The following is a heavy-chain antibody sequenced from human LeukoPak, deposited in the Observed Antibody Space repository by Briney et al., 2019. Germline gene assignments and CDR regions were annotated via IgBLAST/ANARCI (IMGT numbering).Heavy chain of an antibody. CDR2: LLYSGST. J-gene: IGHJ4*02. D-gene: IGHD4-11*01. CDR1: GGSIPSYY. V-gene: IGHV4-59*01. Sequence: PSETLSLTCAISGGSIPSYYWSWIRQTPGKGLEWIGYLLYSGSTNYHPSLKSRVTMSIDTSKNQFSLKLRSVTAADTAVYYCARGAYSNYLSVGYWGQGILVTVSS. CDR3: ARGAYSNYLSVGY.